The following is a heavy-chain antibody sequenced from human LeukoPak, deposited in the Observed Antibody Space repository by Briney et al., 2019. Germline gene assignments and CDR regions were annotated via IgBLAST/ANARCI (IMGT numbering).Heavy chain of an antibody. CDR3: AKVFRKDGDFHLFDY. CDR1: GFTFSSYA. J-gene: IGHJ4*02. V-gene: IGHV3-23*01. Sequence: GGSLRLSCAASGFTFSSYAMSWVRQAPGKGLEWVSAISGSRTYYADSVKGRFTISRDNSKNTLSLQMNNLRAEDTAVYYCAKVFRKDGDFHLFDYWGQGTLVTVSS. D-gene: IGHD4-17*01. CDR2: ISGSRT.